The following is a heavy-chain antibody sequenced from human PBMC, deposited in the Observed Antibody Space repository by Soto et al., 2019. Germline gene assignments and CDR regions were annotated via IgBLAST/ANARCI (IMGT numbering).Heavy chain of an antibody. J-gene: IGHJ6*02. CDR2: INSNGSST. CDR3: ARGGLTRNLTSIPLQYYYYGMDV. D-gene: IGHD6-6*01. Sequence: PVGSLRLSCVASGFTFSSYWMHWVRQAPGKGLVWVSRINSNGSSTSYADSVKGRFTISRDNAKNTLYLQMNSLRAEDTAVYYCARGGLTRNLTSIPLQYYYYGMDVWGQGTTVTVSS. V-gene: IGHV3-74*01. CDR1: GFTFSSYW.